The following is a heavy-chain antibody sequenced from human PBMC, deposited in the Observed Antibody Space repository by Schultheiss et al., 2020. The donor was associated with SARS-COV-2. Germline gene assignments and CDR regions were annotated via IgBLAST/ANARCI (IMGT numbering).Heavy chain of an antibody. D-gene: IGHD6-13*01. CDR3: ARVGSSNWYFNYFDS. V-gene: IGHV3-9*01. J-gene: IGHJ4*02. CDR2: ISWNSGSI. CDR1: GFTFDDYA. Sequence: GGSLRLSCAASGFTFDDYAMHWVRQAPGKGLEWVSGISWNSGSIGYADSVKGRFTISRDNAKNSLYLQMNSLRAEDTALYHCARVGSSNWYFNYFDSWGQGTLVTVSS.